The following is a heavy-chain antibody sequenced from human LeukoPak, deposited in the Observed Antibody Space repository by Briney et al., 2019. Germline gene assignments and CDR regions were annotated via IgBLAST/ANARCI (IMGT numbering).Heavy chain of an antibody. CDR2: ISAYNGNT. CDR3: ARDKVRYFDWFYTGMDV. J-gene: IGHJ6*02. V-gene: IGHV1-18*01. CDR1: GYTFTSYG. Sequence: ASVKVSCKASGYTFTSYGISWVRQAPGQGLEWMGWISAYNGNTNYAQKLQGRVTMTTDTSTSTAYMELRSLRSDDTAVYYCARDKVRYFDWFYTGMDVWGQGTTATVSS. D-gene: IGHD3-9*01.